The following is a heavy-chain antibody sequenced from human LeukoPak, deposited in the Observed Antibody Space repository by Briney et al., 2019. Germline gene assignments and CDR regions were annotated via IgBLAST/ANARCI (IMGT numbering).Heavy chain of an antibody. Sequence: GESLKISCKGSGYSFSSYWIGWVRQMPGKGLEWMGLIHPGDSITRYSPSFQGQVTISADKSISTAYLQWSSLKASDTAMYYCARLGCSSTSCYGRFDPWGQGTLVTVSS. V-gene: IGHV5-51*01. CDR2: IHPGDSIT. D-gene: IGHD2-2*01. J-gene: IGHJ5*02. CDR3: ARLGCSSTSCYGRFDP. CDR1: GYSFSSYW.